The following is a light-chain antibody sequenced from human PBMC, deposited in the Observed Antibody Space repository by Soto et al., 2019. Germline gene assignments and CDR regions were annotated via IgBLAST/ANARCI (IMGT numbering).Light chain of an antibody. J-gene: IGKJ4*01. Sequence: EIVLTQSPGTLSLSPGERATLSCRASQSVSSGYLAWYQQKPGQAPRLLIYGASTRATGIPARFSGTGSGTEFTLTISSLQSEDFAVYYCQQYNDWPPVTFGGGTKVDIK. CDR3: QQYNDWPPVT. CDR1: QSVSSGY. CDR2: GAS. V-gene: IGKV3-15*01.